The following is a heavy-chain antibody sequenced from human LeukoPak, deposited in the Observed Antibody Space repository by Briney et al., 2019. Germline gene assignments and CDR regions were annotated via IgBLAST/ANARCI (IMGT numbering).Heavy chain of an antibody. V-gene: IGHV3-48*03. CDR2: ISSSGATT. Sequence: GGSLRLSCEASGFTLSSFEMTWVRQAPGKGLEWVSYISSSGATTYYAGSVRGRFTISRDNAKNSLYLQMNSLTAEDTALYYCARDNGQEPNGDNWFDPWGQGTLVTVSS. J-gene: IGHJ5*02. CDR3: ARDNGQEPNGDNWFDP. CDR1: GFTLSSFE.